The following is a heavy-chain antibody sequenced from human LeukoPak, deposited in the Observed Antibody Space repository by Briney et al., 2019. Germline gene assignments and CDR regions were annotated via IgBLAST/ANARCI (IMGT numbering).Heavy chain of an antibody. CDR3: ARGGRLWFGELFGHVSSPLGWYMDV. CDR1: GYTFTSYA. CDR2: INAGNGNT. J-gene: IGHJ6*03. Sequence: GASVKVSCKASGYTFTSYAMHWVRQAPGQRLEWMGWINAGNGNTKYSQEFQGRVTITRDTSSSTAYMELSSLRSEDMAVYYCARGGRLWFGELFGHVSSPLGWYMDVWGKGTTVTVSS. V-gene: IGHV1-3*03. D-gene: IGHD3-10*01.